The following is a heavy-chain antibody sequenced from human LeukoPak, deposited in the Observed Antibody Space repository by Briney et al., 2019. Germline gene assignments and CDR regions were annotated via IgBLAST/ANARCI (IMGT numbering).Heavy chain of an antibody. CDR1: GFTFINYW. J-gene: IGHJ4*02. Sequence: GGSLRLSCAASGFTFINYWMSWVRRAPGKGLEWVANIKQDGSETYYVDSVRGRFTISRDNAKKSLYLQMNSLRAEDTAVYYCARDFWGAYRVDYFDYWGQGILVTVSS. CDR3: ARDFWGAYRVDYFDY. D-gene: IGHD3-3*01. CDR2: IKQDGSET. V-gene: IGHV3-7*01.